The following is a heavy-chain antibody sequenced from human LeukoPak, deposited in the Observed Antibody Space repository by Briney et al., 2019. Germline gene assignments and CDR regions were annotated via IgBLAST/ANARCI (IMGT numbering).Heavy chain of an antibody. CDR2: INPNSGGT. J-gene: IGHJ4*02. V-gene: IGHV1-2*02. CDR1: GYTFTGYY. D-gene: IGHD3-10*01. Sequence: GASVKVSCKASGYTFTGYYMHWMRQAPGQGLEWMGWINPNSGGTNYAQKFQGRVTMTRDTSISTAYMELSRLRSDDTVVYYCARATGLLWSDPLDYWGQGTLVTVSS. CDR3: ARATGLLWSDPLDY.